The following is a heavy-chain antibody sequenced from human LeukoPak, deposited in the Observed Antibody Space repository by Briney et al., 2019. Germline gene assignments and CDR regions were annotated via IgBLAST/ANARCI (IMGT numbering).Heavy chain of an antibody. D-gene: IGHD2-2*01. CDR3: ANANMGYQLLGGGFDY. J-gene: IGHJ4*02. Sequence: GRSLRLSCAASGFTFDDYAMHWVRQAPGKGLEWVSGISWNSGSIGYADSVKGRFTISRDNAKNSLYLQMNSLRTEDMALYYCANANMGYQLLGGGFDYWGQGTLVTVSS. CDR2: ISWNSGSI. CDR1: GFTFDDYA. V-gene: IGHV3-9*03.